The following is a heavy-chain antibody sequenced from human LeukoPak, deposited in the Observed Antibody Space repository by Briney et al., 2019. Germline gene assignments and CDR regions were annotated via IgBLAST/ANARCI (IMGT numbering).Heavy chain of an antibody. CDR3: ARGSSPDY. CDR1: GFTFSNYW. V-gene: IGHV3-7*04. CDR2: VKQDGSEK. J-gene: IGHJ4*02. Sequence: GGSLRLCCAASGFTFSNYWMNWVRQAPGKGLEWVANVKQDGSEKYYVDSVKGRFTISRDNAKNSLDLQMNSLRAEDTAVYYCARGSSPDYWGQGTLVTVSS.